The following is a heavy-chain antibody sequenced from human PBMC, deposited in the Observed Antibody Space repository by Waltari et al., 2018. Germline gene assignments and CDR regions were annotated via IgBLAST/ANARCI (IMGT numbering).Heavy chain of an antibody. D-gene: IGHD4-17*01. J-gene: IGHJ4*02. CDR3: ARDSSYGSFHY. V-gene: IGHV4-61*02. CDR2: IYTSGST. CDR1: GGSISSGSYY. Sequence: QVQLQESGPGLVKPSQTLSLTCSVPGGSISSGSYYWTWIRQPAGKGLEWIGRIYTSGSTNYNPSLKSRVNISVDTSKNQFSLKLSSVTAADTAMYYCARDSSYGSFHYWGQGTLVTVSS.